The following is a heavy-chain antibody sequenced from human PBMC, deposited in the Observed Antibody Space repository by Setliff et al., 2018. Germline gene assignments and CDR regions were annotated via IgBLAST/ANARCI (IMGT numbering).Heavy chain of an antibody. Sequence: SETLSLTCTVPGGSISSISYYWGWIRQPPGKGLEWIGTVYDSGTTKYNPSLGSRVTISVDASKNQFSLKLSSVTAADTAVYYCARHKTGAVGTGEHFQHWGQGTLVTVSS. CDR2: VYDSGTT. J-gene: IGHJ1*01. V-gene: IGHV4-39*01. D-gene: IGHD6-19*01. CDR3: ARHKTGAVGTGEHFQH. CDR1: GGSISSISYY.